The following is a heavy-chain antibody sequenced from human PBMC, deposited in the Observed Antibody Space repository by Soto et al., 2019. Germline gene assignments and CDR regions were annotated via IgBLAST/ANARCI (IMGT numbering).Heavy chain of an antibody. J-gene: IGHJ2*01. Sequence: SETVSLTCTFSGDSIVNFYWSWIRQPAGKGLESIGRLSTSGRTNYSPSLQSRVTMSLDTSKNRFSLRLTSVSAADTAVYFCARGMGRYFDLWGSGTLVTVSS. V-gene: IGHV4-4*07. CDR1: GDSIVNFY. CDR2: LSTSGRT. D-gene: IGHD2-8*01. CDR3: ARGMGRYFDL.